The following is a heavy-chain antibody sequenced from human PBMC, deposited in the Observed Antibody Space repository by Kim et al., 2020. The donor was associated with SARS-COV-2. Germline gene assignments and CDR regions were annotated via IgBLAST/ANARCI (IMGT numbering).Heavy chain of an antibody. CDR1: GFTFSSYS. J-gene: IGHJ4*02. Sequence: GGSLRLSCAASGFTFSSYSMNWVRQAPAKGLEWVSSISSSSSYIYYADSVKGRFTISRDNAKNSLYLQMNSLRAEDTAVYYCARATLRYFDWFGTPDYWGQGTLVTVSS. CDR2: ISSSSSYI. D-gene: IGHD3-9*01. CDR3: ARATLRYFDWFGTPDY. V-gene: IGHV3-21*01.